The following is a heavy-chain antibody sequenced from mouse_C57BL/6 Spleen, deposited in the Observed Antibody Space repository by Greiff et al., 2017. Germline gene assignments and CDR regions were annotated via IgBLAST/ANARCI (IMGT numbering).Heavy chain of an antibody. J-gene: IGHJ4*01. D-gene: IGHD3-1*01. V-gene: IGHV1-50*01. CDR2: IDPSDSYT. Sequence: QVHVKQPGAELVKPGASVKLSCKASGYTFTSYWMQWVKQRPGQGLEWIGEIDPSDSYTNYNQKFKGKATLTVDTSSSTAYMQLSSLTSEDSAVYYCARRALYYAMDYWGQGTSVTVSS. CDR3: ARRALYYAMDY. CDR1: GYTFTSYW.